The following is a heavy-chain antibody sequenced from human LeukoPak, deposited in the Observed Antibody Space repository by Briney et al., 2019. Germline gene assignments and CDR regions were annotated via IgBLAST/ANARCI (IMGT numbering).Heavy chain of an antibody. D-gene: IGHD4-17*01. J-gene: IGHJ4*02. CDR2: IYSGGST. Sequence: GGSLRLSCAASGFTVSSNYMSWVRQAPGKGLEWVSVIYSGGSTYYADSVKGRFTISRDNSKKTVYMQMNSLRVGDTAVYFCAKESVSYGDSEHWGQGTLVAVSS. CDR1: GFTVSSNY. CDR3: AKESVSYGDSEH. V-gene: IGHV3-66*01.